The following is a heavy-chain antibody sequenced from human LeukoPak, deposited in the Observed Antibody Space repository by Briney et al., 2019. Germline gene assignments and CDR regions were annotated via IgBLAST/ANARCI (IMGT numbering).Heavy chain of an antibody. D-gene: IGHD3-22*01. Sequence: GASVKVSCKASGGTFSSYAISWVRQAPGQGLEWMGRIIPIFGTANYAQKFQGRVTITTDESTSTAYMELSSLRSEDTAVYYCAVGPYDSSGYYFWGQGTLVTVSS. V-gene: IGHV1-69*05. J-gene: IGHJ4*02. CDR3: AVGPYDSSGYYF. CDR2: IIPIFGTA. CDR1: GGTFSSYA.